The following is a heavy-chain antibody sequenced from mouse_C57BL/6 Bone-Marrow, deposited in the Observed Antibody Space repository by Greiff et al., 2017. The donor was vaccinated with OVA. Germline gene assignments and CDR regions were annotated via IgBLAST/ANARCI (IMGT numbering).Heavy chain of an antibody. Sequence: VQLQQSGPVLARPGASVQMSCKTSGYTFTSSWMPWVHQRPGQGLAWIVAIYPGNSDTSYNQKFKGKAKLTAVTSASTAYMELSSLTNEDSAVYYCTRWGRTGYWGQGTTLTVSS. CDR2: IYPGNSDT. CDR3: TRWGRTGY. J-gene: IGHJ2*01. V-gene: IGHV1-5*01. CDR1: GYTFTSSW.